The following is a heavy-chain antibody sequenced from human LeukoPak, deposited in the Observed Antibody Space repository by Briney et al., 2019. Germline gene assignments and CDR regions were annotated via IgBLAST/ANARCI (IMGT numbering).Heavy chain of an antibody. J-gene: IGHJ4*02. CDR3: ATYSSGWHYFDY. D-gene: IGHD6-19*01. V-gene: IGHV4-61*02. CDR2: IYTSGST. CDR1: GGSISSGSYY. Sequence: SETLSLTCTVSGGSISSGSYYWSWIRQPAGKGLEWIGRIYTSGSTYYNPSLKSRVTISVDTSKNQFSLKLSSVTAADTAVYYCATYSSGWHYFDYWGQGTLVTVSS.